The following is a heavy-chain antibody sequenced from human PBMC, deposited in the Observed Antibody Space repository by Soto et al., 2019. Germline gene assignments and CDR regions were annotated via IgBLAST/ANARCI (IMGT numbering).Heavy chain of an antibody. CDR1: GGTFSSYA. CDR2: IIPIFGTA. Sequence: SVKVSCKASGGTFSSYAISWVRQAPGQGLEWMGGIIPIFGTANYAQKFQGRVTITADESTSTVYMELSSLRSEDTAVYYCAAYHYYDSSGYLVEDYFDYWGQGTLVTVSS. J-gene: IGHJ4*02. D-gene: IGHD3-22*01. CDR3: AAYHYYDSSGYLVEDYFDY. V-gene: IGHV1-69*13.